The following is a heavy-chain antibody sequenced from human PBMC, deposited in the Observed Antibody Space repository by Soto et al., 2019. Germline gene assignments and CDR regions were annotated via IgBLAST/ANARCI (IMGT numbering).Heavy chain of an antibody. CDR3: ATEELCGADCYFFKH. Sequence: GGSLRLSCAVSGFNLRNYEMNWVRQVPGKGLEWISKISGSNNNIYYADSVQGRFTISRDNANNVLFLQMNSLRAEDTATYHCATEELCGADCYFFKHWGQGTLVTVSS. V-gene: IGHV3-48*03. CDR1: GFNLRNYE. D-gene: IGHD2-21*02. CDR2: ISGSNNNI. J-gene: IGHJ4*02.